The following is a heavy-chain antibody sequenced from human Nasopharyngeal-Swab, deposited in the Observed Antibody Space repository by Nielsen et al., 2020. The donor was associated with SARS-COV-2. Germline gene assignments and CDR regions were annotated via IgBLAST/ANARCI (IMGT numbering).Heavy chain of an antibody. Sequence: GSLRLSCTVSGGSISTYYWSWIRQPPGKGLEWIGYIHSSGTTNYNPSLKSRVTISVDTSKNQFSLKLSSVTAADTAVYYCARDHSYYDSNGYYFDYWGLGTLVTVS. CDR3: ARDHSYYDSNGYYFDY. J-gene: IGHJ4*02. CDR1: GGSISTYY. D-gene: IGHD3-22*01. CDR2: IHSSGTT. V-gene: IGHV4-59*01.